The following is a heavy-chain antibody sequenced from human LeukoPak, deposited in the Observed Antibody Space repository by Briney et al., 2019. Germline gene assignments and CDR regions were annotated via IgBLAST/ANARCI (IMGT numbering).Heavy chain of an antibody. CDR2: IHPGDSDT. V-gene: IGHV5-51*01. D-gene: IGHD3-10*01. J-gene: IGHJ4*02. CDR3: ARRGKNYYGSGTYY. Sequence: HGESLKISCKGSGYSFANNWIAWVRQMPGKGLEWMGIIHPGDSDTRYRPSFQGQVTISADKSISTAYLQWSSLKASDTAMYYCARRGKNYYGSGTYYWGQGTLVTVSS. CDR1: GYSFANNW.